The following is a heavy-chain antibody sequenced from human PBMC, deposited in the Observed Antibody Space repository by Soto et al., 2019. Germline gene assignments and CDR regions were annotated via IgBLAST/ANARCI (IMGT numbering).Heavy chain of an antibody. Sequence: SETLSLTCTVSGGSISSGGYYWSWIRQHPGKGLEWIGYIYYSGSTYYNPSLKSRVTISVDTSKNQFSLKLSSVTAADTAVYYCARTPMITFGGVIAKYYFDYWGQGTLVTVSS. CDR1: GGSISSGGYY. D-gene: IGHD3-16*02. CDR2: IYYSGST. CDR3: ARTPMITFGGVIAKYYFDY. V-gene: IGHV4-31*03. J-gene: IGHJ4*02.